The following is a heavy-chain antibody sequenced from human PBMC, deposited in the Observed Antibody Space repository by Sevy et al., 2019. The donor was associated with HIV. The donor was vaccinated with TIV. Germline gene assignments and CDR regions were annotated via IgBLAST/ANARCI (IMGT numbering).Heavy chain of an antibody. CDR3: VRVGVSRVVIIPAYGMDV. CDR2: ISAYNGNT. J-gene: IGHJ6*02. D-gene: IGHD3-3*01. Sequence: GESLKISCKASGYTFTSYGISWVRQAPGQGLEWMGWISAYNGNTNYAQKLQGRVTMTTDTSTSTAYMELRSLRSDDTAVYYCVRVGVSRVVIIPAYGMDVWGQGTTVTVSS. V-gene: IGHV1-18*01. CDR1: GYTFTSYG.